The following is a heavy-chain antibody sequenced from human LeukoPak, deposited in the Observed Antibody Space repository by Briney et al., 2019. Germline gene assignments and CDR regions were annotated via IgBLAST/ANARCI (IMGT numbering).Heavy chain of an antibody. V-gene: IGHV3-74*01. CDR2: IDSDGTTA. J-gene: IGHJ4*02. CDR1: AFTFSNYW. D-gene: IGHD6-13*01. CDR3: ARDLIAAAAPAY. Sequence: GGSLRLSCAASAFTFSNYWMHWVRQTPGKGLVWVARIDSDGTTATYADSVKGRFTISRDNAKNSLYLQMNSLRAEDTAVYYCARDLIAAAAPAYWGQGTLVTVSS.